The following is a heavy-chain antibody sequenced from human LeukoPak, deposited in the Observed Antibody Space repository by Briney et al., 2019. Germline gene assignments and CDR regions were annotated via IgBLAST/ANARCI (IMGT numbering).Heavy chain of an antibody. CDR1: GYSISSGYY. CDR3: ARGSDYYDSSGYYMPYYFDY. CDR2: IYHSGST. D-gene: IGHD3-22*01. J-gene: IGHJ4*02. V-gene: IGHV4-38-2*02. Sequence: SETLSLTCTVSGYSISSGYYWGWIRQPPGKGLEWIGSIYHSGSTYYNPSLKSRVTISVDTSKNQFSLKLSSVTAADTAVYYCARGSDYYDSSGYYMPYYFDYWGQGTLVTVSS.